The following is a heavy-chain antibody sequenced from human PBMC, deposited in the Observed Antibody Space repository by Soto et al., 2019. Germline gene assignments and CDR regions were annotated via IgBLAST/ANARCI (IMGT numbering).Heavy chain of an antibody. CDR1: GGSISFYF. Sequence: PSETLFPTCTVFGGSISFYFYIWVLEPPGKGLGWIRSVYNTGTTDYNPSLKSRVTISVDTSKTQFSLNLRSVTAADTAVYYCARDLAAVPSAFDYWGPGTLVTVSS. D-gene: IGHD6-13*01. CDR3: ARDLAAVPSAFDY. V-gene: IGHV4-59*01. CDR2: VYNTGTT. J-gene: IGHJ4*02.